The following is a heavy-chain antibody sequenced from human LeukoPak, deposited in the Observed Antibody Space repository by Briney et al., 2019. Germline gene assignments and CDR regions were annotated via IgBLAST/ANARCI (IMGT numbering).Heavy chain of an antibody. J-gene: IGHJ6*02. D-gene: IGHD3-22*01. CDR3: ARYYYDSSGYSHGMDV. CDR2: IYYSGST. V-gene: IGHV4-61*08. CDR1: GGSINSGAYY. Sequence: SETLSLTCTVSGGSINSGAYYWSWIRQHPGKGLEWIGYIYYSGSTNYNPSLKSRVTISVDTSKNQFSLKLSSVTAADTAVYYCARYYYDSSGYSHGMDVWGQGTTVTVSS.